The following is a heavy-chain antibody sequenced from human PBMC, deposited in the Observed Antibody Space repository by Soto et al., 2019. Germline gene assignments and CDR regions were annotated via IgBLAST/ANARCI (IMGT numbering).Heavy chain of an antibody. D-gene: IGHD2-2*01. V-gene: IGHV3-30-3*01. J-gene: IGHJ6*02. CDR2: ISFDGSTK. CDR3: ARSPRYCSTTRCYERDFAMEV. Sequence: QVQLVEFGGGVVQPGRSLRLSCAASRFTFSNYAMHWVLQAPGKGVQWVALISFDGSTKYYADSVQDRFNISRDNSKNTLYLQMNSMRADDTAVYYCARSPRYCSTTRCYERDFAMEVWGQRTTVTVSS. CDR1: RFTFSNYA.